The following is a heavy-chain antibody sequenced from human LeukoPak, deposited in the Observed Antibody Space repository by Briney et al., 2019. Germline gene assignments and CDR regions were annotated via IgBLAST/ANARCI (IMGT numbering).Heavy chain of an antibody. CDR3: ARQKCTSTSCLTKNAFDI. CDR1: GSISSYY. J-gene: IGHJ3*02. D-gene: IGHD2-2*01. CDR2: IYTSGST. Sequence: SETLSLTCTVSGSISSYYWSWIRQPPGKGLEWIGYIYTSGSTNYNPSLKSRVTISVDPSKNQFSLDLSSVTAADTAVYYCARQKCTSTSCLTKNAFDIWGQGTMVTVSS. V-gene: IGHV4-4*09.